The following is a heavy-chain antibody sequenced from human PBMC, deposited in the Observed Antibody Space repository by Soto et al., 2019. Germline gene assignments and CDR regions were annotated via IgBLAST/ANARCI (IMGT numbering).Heavy chain of an antibody. CDR2: IIPISGAA. D-gene: IGHD1-7*01. J-gene: IGHJ4*02. Sequence: SVKVSCKASGGTFSNYVVNWVRQAPGQGLEWMGRIIPISGAANYAQKFQGRVTITADKYTSTSYMELSSLRSEDTAVYYCARDMTRTVVPYFDFWGQGTLVTVSS. V-gene: IGHV1-69*06. CDR3: ARDMTRTVVPYFDF. CDR1: GGTFSNYV.